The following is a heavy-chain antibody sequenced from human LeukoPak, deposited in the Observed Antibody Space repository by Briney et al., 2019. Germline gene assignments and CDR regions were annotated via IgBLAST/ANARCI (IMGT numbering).Heavy chain of an antibody. J-gene: IGHJ4*02. CDR1: GYSFTSYW. V-gene: IGHV5-51*01. CDR3: ARRAIIQGTSALDF. D-gene: IGHD1-26*01. CDR2: IYPRDSTT. Sequence: GESLKISCKGSGYSFTSYWIGWVRQMPGKGLEWMGIIYPRDSTTRYSPAFEGQVTISVGKSITTAYLQWSSLKASDSAMYYCARRAIIQGTSALDFWGQGTLVTVSS.